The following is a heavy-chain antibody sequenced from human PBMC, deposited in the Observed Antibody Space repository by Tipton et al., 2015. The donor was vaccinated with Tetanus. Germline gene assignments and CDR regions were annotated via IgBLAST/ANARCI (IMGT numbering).Heavy chain of an antibody. CDR2: VADSGST. CDR3: ARGTWLYTSTYHRHWLDP. Sequence: TLSLTCTVSRGPISSYYWSWIRQPPGKGLEWLGEVADSGSTNYSPSLKSRVTISLDTSKNEFSLTLSSVTAADTAVYYCARGTWLYTSTYHRHWLDPWGQGTLVPVSS. CDR1: RGPISSYY. V-gene: IGHV4-34*01. J-gene: IGHJ5*02. D-gene: IGHD6-13*01.